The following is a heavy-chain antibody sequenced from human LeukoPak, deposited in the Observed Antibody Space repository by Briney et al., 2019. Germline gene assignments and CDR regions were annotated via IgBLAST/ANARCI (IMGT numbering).Heavy chain of an antibody. V-gene: IGHV3-13*04. CDR2: ITTAGDT. D-gene: IGHD6-13*01. J-gene: IGHJ4*02. CDR1: GFTFSSYD. CDR3: ARATAGFDS. Sequence: GGSLRLSCAASGFTFSSYDMHWVRQTPGKGLEWVSAITTAGDTYYLGSVKGRFTISRENAKNSLYLQMNSLRVGDTAVYYCARATAGFDSWGQGTLVTVSS.